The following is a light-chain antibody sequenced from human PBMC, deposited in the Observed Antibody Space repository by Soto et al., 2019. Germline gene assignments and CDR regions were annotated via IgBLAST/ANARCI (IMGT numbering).Light chain of an antibody. Sequence: IVFTQSAATLSLAAVQRATLSCMASQNISSYLIWYQQKPGQAPRLLIYDVSNRATGIPARFSGSGSGTDFTLTISRLEPEDFAVYYCQQYGSSPQTFGQGTKVDIK. CDR1: QNISSY. J-gene: IGKJ1*01. V-gene: IGKV3-20*01. CDR3: QQYGSSPQT. CDR2: DVS.